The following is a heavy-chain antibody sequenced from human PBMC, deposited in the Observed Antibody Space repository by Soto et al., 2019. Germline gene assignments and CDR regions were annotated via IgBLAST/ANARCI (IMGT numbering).Heavy chain of an antibody. Sequence: PSETLSLTCSVSGGSISSVGHYWTWIRQQPGKGLEWIGYIYYSGSTDYNPSLKSRVTISVDRSKNQFSLNLSPVTAADTAIYYCARESGGYDSSTRYGLDVWGQGTTVTVS. J-gene: IGHJ6*02. V-gene: IGHV4-31*03. CDR1: GGSISSVGHY. D-gene: IGHD6-25*01. CDR3: ARESGGYDSSTRYGLDV. CDR2: IYYSGST.